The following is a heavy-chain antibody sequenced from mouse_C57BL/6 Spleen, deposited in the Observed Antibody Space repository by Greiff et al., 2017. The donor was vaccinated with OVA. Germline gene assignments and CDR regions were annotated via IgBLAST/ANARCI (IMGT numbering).Heavy chain of an antibody. J-gene: IGHJ2*01. CDR1: GYSFTGYY. Sequence: EVQLQQSGPELVKPGASVKISCKASGYSFTGYYMNWVKQSPEKSLEWIGEINPSTGGTTYNQKFKAKATLTVDKSSSTAYMQLKSLTSEDSAVYYCARSNSKGRYYFDYWGQGTTLTVSS. CDR2: INPSTGGT. V-gene: IGHV1-42*01. CDR3: ARSNSKGRYYFDY.